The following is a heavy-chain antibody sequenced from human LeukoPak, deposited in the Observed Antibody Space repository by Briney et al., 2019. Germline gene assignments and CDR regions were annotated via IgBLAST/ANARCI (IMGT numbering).Heavy chain of an antibody. J-gene: IGHJ4*02. CDR2: IYYNGST. CDR1: GGSISSYY. CDR3: ARQVPAPYFDY. V-gene: IGHV4-59*08. Sequence: SETLSLTCTVSGGSISSYYWSWIRQPPGKGLEWIGYIYYNGSTNYNPSLKSRVTISVDTSKNQFSLKLRSVTAADTAVYYCARQVPAPYFDYWGQGTLVTVSS.